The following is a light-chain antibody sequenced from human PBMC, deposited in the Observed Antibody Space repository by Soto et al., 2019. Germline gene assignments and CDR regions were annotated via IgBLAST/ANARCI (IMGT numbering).Light chain of an antibody. CDR1: LSVGLY. Sequence: EIQVTQTPSSLPASVGDRVTIRXRASLSVGLYLNWYPQEPGXXTNIXXXDEXSLQSGVPSRFIGRGSGEEYTLTLSSLQPEYFSMYFCQHSYRNVTSTFGQGTRLEIK. V-gene: IGKV1-39*01. J-gene: IGKJ5*01. CDR3: QHSYRNVTST. CDR2: DEX.